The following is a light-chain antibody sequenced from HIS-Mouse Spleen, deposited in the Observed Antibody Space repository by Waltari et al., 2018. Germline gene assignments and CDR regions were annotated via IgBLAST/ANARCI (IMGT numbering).Light chain of an antibody. CDR3: QVWDSSSDHPYV. V-gene: IGLV3-21*03. J-gene: IGLJ1*01. Sequence: SYVLTQPPSVSVAPVKPARITCGGNNIGRKSLHGYQQKPVQAPGLVVYDDSDRPSGIPERFSGSNSGNTATLTISRVEAGDEADYYCQVWDSSSDHPYVFGTGTKVTVL. CDR2: DDS. CDR1: NIGRKS.